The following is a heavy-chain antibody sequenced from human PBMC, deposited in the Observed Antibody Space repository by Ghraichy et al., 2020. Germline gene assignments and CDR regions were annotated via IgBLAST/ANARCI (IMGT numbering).Heavy chain of an antibody. Sequence: GESLNISCAASGFTFSSYSMNWVRQAPGKGLEWVSSISSSSSYIYYADSVKGRFTISRDNAKNSLYLQMNSLRAEDTAVYYCARDLHDILTGYSKVYFDYWGQGTLVTVSS. D-gene: IGHD3-9*01. CDR1: GFTFSSYS. CDR2: ISSSSSYI. J-gene: IGHJ4*02. V-gene: IGHV3-21*01. CDR3: ARDLHDILTGYSKVYFDY.